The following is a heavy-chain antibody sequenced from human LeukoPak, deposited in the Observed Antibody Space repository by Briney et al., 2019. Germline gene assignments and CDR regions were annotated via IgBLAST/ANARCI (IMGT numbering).Heavy chain of an antibody. Sequence: ASVKVSCKASGYTFRRFDVNWVRQATGQGLEWMGWINPNSGNTGYAQEFQGRVTMTRNTSINTAYMEVSGLTSEDTAVYYCARAPSPASYAMDVWGQGTTVTVSS. J-gene: IGHJ6*02. CDR2: INPNSGNT. CDR1: GYTFRRFD. V-gene: IGHV1-8*01. CDR3: ARAPSPASYAMDV.